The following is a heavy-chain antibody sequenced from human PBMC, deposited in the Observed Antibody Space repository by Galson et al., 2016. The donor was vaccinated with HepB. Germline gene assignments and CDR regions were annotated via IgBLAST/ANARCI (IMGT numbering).Heavy chain of an antibody. CDR1: GDSVTSSSYY. D-gene: IGHD2-21*01. V-gene: IGHV4-39*01. Sequence: SETLSLTCTVSGDSVTSSSYYWGWIRQPPGKGLEWIGNIYYSGSTYYNPSLKSRVTVSIDTSKNQFSLELTSVTAADTAVYYCVRLFRGDRSRVADYWGQGTQVTVS. J-gene: IGHJ4*02. CDR3: VRLFRGDRSRVADY. CDR2: IYYSGST.